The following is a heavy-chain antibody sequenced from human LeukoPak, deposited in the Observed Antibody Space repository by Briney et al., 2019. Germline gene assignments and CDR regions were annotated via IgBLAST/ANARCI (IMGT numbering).Heavy chain of an antibody. V-gene: IGHV3-30*02. D-gene: IGHD2-2*01. J-gene: IGHJ6*02. CDR2: IRYDGSDK. CDR3: AKDRADIVVVPAVTAYGMDV. CDR1: GFTFSTYG. Sequence: PGGSLRLSCSASGFTFSTYGMHWVRQAPGKGLEWVAFIRYDGSDKYYADSMKGRITISRDNSKNTLYLQMNSLRAEDTAVYYCAKDRADIVVVPAVTAYGMDVWGQGTTVTVSS.